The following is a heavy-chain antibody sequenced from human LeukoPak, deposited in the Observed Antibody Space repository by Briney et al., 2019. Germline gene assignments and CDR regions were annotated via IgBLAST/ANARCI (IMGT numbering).Heavy chain of an antibody. Sequence: GESLRLSCAASGFTLNIYDMSWVRQAPGKGLEWVSAVSGSGGSTYYADSVKGRFTISRDNSKNTLYLQMNSLRAEDTAVYYCAKETLRYFDWLPEDEHWGQGTLVTVSS. CDR2: VSGSGGST. J-gene: IGHJ4*02. V-gene: IGHV3-23*01. CDR1: GFTLNIYD. D-gene: IGHD3-9*01. CDR3: AKETLRYFDWLPEDEH.